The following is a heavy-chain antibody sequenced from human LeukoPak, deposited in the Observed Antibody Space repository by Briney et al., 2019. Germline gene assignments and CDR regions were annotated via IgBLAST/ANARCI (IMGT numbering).Heavy chain of an antibody. CDR2: INPNSGGT. J-gene: IGHJ6*02. CDR3: ARASVYGSGTYYYYYGMDV. CDR1: GYTFTGYY. D-gene: IGHD3-10*01. V-gene: IGHV1-2*02. Sequence: ASVKVSCKASGYTFTGYYMHWVRQAPGQGLEWMGWINPNSGGTNYAQKFQGRVTMTRDTSISTAYMELSRLRSEDTAVYYCARASVYGSGTYYYYYGMDVWGQGTTVTVSS.